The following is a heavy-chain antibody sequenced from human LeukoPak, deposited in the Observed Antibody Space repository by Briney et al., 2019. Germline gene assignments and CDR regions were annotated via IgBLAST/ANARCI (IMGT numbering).Heavy chain of an antibody. V-gene: IGHV3-7*01. CDR2: INQDGSAK. Sequence: GGSLRLSCAASGFTFSSIWMSWVRLAPGKGLECVAMINQDGSAKYYADSVKGRLTVSRDHAKNSLFLQMNTLSDEDTAIYYCAGEPRMLAYWGQGTLVTVSS. J-gene: IGHJ4*02. CDR1: GFTFSSIW. CDR3: AGEPRMLAY. D-gene: IGHD3-10*02.